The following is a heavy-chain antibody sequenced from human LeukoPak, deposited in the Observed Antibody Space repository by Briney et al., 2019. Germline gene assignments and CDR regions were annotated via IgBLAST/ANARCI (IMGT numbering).Heavy chain of an antibody. CDR1: GFTFSSYA. D-gene: IGHD1-26*01. V-gene: IGHV3-30*04. J-gene: IGHJ4*02. Sequence: GKSLRLSCAASGFTFSSYAMHWVRQAPGKGLEWVAVISYDVSNKYYADSVKGRFTIPRDNSKNTLYLQMNSLRAEDTAVYYCARDASALVGAPYFDYWGQGTLVTVSS. CDR2: ISYDVSNK. CDR3: ARDASALVGAPYFDY.